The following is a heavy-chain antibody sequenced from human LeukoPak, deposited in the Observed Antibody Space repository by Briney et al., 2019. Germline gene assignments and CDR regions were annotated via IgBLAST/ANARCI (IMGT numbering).Heavy chain of an antibody. D-gene: IGHD5-12*01. V-gene: IGHV3-53*01. J-gene: IGHJ5*02. Sequence: GGSLRLSCAASGFTVSSKYMSWVRQAPGKGLEWVSVIYCGDTTYYSDSVKGRFTISRDSSKNTLYLQMNSLRVEDTAVYYCARVDYSNWFDPWGQGTLVTVS. CDR1: GFTVSSKY. CDR3: ARVDYSNWFDP. CDR2: IYCGDTT.